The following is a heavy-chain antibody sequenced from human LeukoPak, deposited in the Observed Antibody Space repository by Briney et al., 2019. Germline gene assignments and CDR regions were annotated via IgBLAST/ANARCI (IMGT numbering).Heavy chain of an antibody. J-gene: IGHJ3*02. CDR3: AKGPQYDDFDI. CDR2: IDYIGHRT. V-gene: IGHV3-23*05. CDR1: RFSIRNFG. Sequence: PGGSLRLSCTASRFSIRNFGMAWVRQAPGKGLEWVSTIDYIGHRTHYADSVKGRFTISRDNSKNTVYMQMNLLRAEDKAIYYCAKGPQYDDFDIWGQGTMVTVSS.